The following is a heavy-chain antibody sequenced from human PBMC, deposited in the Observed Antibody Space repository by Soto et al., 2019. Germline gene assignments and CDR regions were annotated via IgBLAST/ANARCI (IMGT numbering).Heavy chain of an antibody. V-gene: IGHV4-34*01. J-gene: IGHJ4*02. Sequence: SETLSLTCAVYGGSFSGYYWSWIRQPPGKGLEWIGEINHSGSTNYNPSLKSRVTISVDTSKNQFSLKLSSVTAADTAVYYCARKNWNYVSRSLFVYWGPGTLVTVSS. CDR2: INHSGST. CDR3: ARKNWNYVSRSLFVY. D-gene: IGHD1-7*01. CDR1: GGSFSGYY.